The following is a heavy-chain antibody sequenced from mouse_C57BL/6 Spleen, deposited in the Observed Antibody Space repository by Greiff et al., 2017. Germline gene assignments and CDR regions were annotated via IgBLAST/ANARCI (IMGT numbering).Heavy chain of an antibody. V-gene: IGHV1-61*01. J-gene: IGHJ4*01. CDR2: IYPSDSET. Sequence: VQLQQPGAELVRPGSSVKLSCKASGYTFTSYWMAWVKQRPGQGLEWIGNIYPSDSETHYNQKFKDKATLTVDKSSSTAYMQLSSLTSEDSAVYYCARRIYYAMDYWGQGTSVTVSS. CDR1: GYTFTSYW. CDR3: ARRIYYAMDY.